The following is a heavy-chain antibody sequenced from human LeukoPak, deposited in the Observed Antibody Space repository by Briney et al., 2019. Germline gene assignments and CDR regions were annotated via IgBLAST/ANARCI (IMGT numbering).Heavy chain of an antibody. J-gene: IGHJ4*02. V-gene: IGHV3-15*01. CDR1: GFTFTNAW. CDR2: IKSKADGGTT. Sequence: GGSLRLSRAASGFTFTNAWMSWVRRAPGKGLEWVGRIKSKADGGTTDYAAPVKGRFTISRDDSKNTLYLQMNSLKTEDTAVYYCTTDLAIFGVDHGVLYWGQGTLVTVSS. D-gene: IGHD3-3*01. CDR3: TTDLAIFGVDHGVLY.